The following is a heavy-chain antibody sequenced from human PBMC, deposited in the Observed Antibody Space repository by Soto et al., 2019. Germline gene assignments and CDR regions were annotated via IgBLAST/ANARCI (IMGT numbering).Heavy chain of an antibody. V-gene: IGHV3-30-3*01. CDR2: ISYDGSNK. CDR3: ARVARFLEWLLYSYYYYGMDV. J-gene: IGHJ6*02. Sequence: QVQLVESGGGVVQPGRSLRLSCAASGFTFSSYAMHWVRQAPGKGLEWVAVISYDGSNKYYGDSVKGRFTISRDNSKNTLYLQMNSLRAEDTAVYYCARVARFLEWLLYSYYYYGMDVWGQGTTVTVSS. CDR1: GFTFSSYA. D-gene: IGHD3-3*01.